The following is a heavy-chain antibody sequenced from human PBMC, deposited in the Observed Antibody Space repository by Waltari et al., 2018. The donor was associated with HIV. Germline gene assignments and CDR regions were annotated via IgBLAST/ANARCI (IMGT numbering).Heavy chain of an antibody. CDR1: GGSISSSSYY. D-gene: IGHD2-2*01. V-gene: IGHV4-39*01. CDR3: ARPIVVGALGYGMDV. J-gene: IGHJ6*02. Sequence: QLQLQESGPGLVMPSETLSLTCTVSGGSISSSSYYWGWVRQPPGKGLEWIGSIYYSGSTYYNPSLKSRVTISVDTSKIQFSLKLSSVTAADTAVYYCARPIVVGALGYGMDVWGQGTTVTVSS. CDR2: IYYSGST.